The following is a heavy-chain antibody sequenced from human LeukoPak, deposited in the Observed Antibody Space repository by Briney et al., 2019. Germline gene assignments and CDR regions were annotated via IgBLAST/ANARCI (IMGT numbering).Heavy chain of an antibody. Sequence: GGSLRLSCAASGFTFNDYYMSWIRRAPGKGLEWLSYINIGGTNTHYADSVRGRFTISRDNAKKSLYLEMNNLRAEDTAVYYCATDGAGFDTWGQGVLVTVSS. J-gene: IGHJ5*02. CDR2: INIGGTNT. V-gene: IGHV3-11*01. CDR1: GFTFNDYY. CDR3: ATDGAGFDT.